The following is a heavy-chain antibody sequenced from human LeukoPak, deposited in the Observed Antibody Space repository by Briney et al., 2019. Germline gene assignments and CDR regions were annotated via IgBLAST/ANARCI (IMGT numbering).Heavy chain of an antibody. D-gene: IGHD6-19*01. V-gene: IGHV4-34*01. CDR2: INHSGRT. Sequence: SETLSLTCAVYGGSFSGYYWSWIRQPPGKGLEWIGEINHSGRTNYNPSLKGRVTISVDTSKNQFSLKLSSVTAADTAVYYCARGVSGWGFDYWGQGTLVTVSS. J-gene: IGHJ4*02. CDR3: ARGVSGWGFDY. CDR1: GGSFSGYY.